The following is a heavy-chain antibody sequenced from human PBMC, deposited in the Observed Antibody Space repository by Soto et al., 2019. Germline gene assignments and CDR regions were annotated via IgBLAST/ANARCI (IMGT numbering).Heavy chain of an antibody. Sequence: SETLSLTCAVYGGSFSGYYWSWIRQPPGKGLEWIGEINHSGSTNYNPSLKSQVTISVDTSKNQFSLKLSSVTAADTAVYYCARGMVGSSFHFDYWGQGTLVTVSS. V-gene: IGHV4-34*01. CDR3: ARGMVGSSFHFDY. D-gene: IGHD6-6*01. CDR2: INHSGST. CDR1: GGSFSGYY. J-gene: IGHJ4*02.